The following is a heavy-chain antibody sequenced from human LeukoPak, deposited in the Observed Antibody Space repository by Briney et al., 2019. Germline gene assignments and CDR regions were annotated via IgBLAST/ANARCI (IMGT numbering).Heavy chain of an antibody. Sequence: GGSLRLSCAGSGFMLSSYWMSWVRQAPGKGLEWVSAISGSGGSTYYADSVKGRFTISRDNSKNTLYLQMNSLRAEDTAVYYCAKAGYSSSWYKYYYYYMDVWGKGTTATVSS. CDR1: GFMLSSYW. CDR2: ISGSGGST. D-gene: IGHD6-13*01. CDR3: AKAGYSSSWYKYYYYYMDV. V-gene: IGHV3-23*01. J-gene: IGHJ6*03.